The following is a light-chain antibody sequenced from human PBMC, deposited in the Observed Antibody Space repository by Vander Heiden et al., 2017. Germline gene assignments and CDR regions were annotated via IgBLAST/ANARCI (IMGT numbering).Light chain of an antibody. CDR2: DAS. CDR1: QSVTWH. J-gene: IGKJ4*01. CDR3: QQRTNWPLT. Sequence: DIVLTQSPVTLSLSPGETASLSCRASQSVTWHLAWYQQKPGQAPRLLIFDASKRAAGVPARFSGSGSGTDFTLTISSLDPEDLAVYYCQQRTNWPLTFGGGTKVEI. V-gene: IGKV3-11*01.